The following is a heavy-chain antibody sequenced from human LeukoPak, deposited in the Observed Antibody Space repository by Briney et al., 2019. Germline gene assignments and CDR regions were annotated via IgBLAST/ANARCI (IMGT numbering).Heavy chain of an antibody. J-gene: IGHJ4*02. Sequence: GGSLRLSCAASGFTFSSYSTNWVRQAPGKGLEWVSSISSSSSYIYYADSVKGRFTISRDSAKNSLYLQMNSLRAEDTAVYYCARDGVAMIVATKYYFDYWGQGTLVTVSS. V-gene: IGHV3-21*01. CDR3: ARDGVAMIVATKYYFDY. CDR1: GFTFSSYS. CDR2: ISSSSSYI. D-gene: IGHD5-12*01.